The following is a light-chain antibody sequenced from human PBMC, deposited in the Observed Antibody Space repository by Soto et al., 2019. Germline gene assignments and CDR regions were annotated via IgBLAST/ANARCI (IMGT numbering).Light chain of an antibody. V-gene: IGLV4-69*01. Sequence: QPVLTQSPSASASLGASVKLTCTLSSGHSSYAIAWHQQQPEKGPRYFMKLNSDGSHRKGDGIPDRFSGSSSGAERYLTISSLQSEDEADYYCQTWGSGIQVFGTGTKLTVL. CDR1: SGHSSYA. J-gene: IGLJ1*01. CDR3: QTWGSGIQV. CDR2: LNSDGSH.